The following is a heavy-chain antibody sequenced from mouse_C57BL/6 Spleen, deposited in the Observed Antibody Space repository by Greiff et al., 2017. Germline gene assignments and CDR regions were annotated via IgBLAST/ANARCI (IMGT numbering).Heavy chain of an antibody. V-gene: IGHV1-81*01. Sequence: VQLQQSGAELARPGASVKLSCKASGYTFTSYGISWVKQRTGQGLEWIGEIYPRSGNTYYNEKFKGKATLTADKSSSTAYMELRSLTSEHSAVYCCAMEGYYGSMSYYAIDYWGQGTSVTVSS. CDR2: IYPRSGNT. J-gene: IGHJ4*01. CDR3: AMEGYYGSMSYYAIDY. CDR1: GYTFTSYG. D-gene: IGHD1-1*01.